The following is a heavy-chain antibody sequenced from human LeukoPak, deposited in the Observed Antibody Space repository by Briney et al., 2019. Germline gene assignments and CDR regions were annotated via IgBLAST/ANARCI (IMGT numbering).Heavy chain of an antibody. CDR2: IYPNSGGT. D-gene: IGHD3-10*01. Sequence: ASVKVSCNISGYTFTAYYMHWVRQAPGQGLEWMAWIYPNSGGTNYAHKFQRRATMTRDTSISTAYMELSRLRFDDTAVYYCARVWFGELLGARGAFDIWGQGTMVTVSS. CDR3: ARVWFGELLGARGAFDI. CDR1: GYTFTAYY. J-gene: IGHJ3*02. V-gene: IGHV1-2*02.